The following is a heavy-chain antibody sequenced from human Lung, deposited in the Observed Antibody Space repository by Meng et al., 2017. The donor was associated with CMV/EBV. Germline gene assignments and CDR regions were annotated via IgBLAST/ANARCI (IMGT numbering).Heavy chain of an antibody. V-gene: IGHV1-18*01. CDR1: GYTFTSYG. D-gene: IGHD4/OR15-4a*01. Sequence: ASVXVSCKASGYTFTSYGISWVRQAPGQGLEWMGWNSAYNGNTNYAQKFQGRVTMTTDASTSTAYMELRSLRSDDTAMYFCARADYLLVHYYYYGMDVWGQGTTVTVSS. CDR2: NSAYNGNT. J-gene: IGHJ6*02. CDR3: ARADYLLVHYYYYGMDV.